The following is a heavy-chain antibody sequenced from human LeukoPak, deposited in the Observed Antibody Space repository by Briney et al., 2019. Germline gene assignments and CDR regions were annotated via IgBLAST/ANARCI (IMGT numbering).Heavy chain of an antibody. V-gene: IGHV5-51*01. CDR2: IYPGDSDT. J-gene: IGHJ4*02. CDR1: GYSFTSYW. CDR3: ARQGLWREDSNGYSFDY. Sequence: GGSLKISCKGSGYSFTSYWIGWVRPMPGKGLEWMGIIYPGDSDTRYSPSFQGQVTISADKSISTAYLQWSSLKASDTAMYYCARQGLWREDSNGYSFDYWGQGTLVTVSS. D-gene: IGHD3-22*01.